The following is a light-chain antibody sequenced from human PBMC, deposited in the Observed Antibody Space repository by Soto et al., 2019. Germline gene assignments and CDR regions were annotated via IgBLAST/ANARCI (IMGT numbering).Light chain of an antibody. CDR2: EVT. Sequence: QSVLTQPASMCGSPGQSITISCAGTSNDVGAYNYVSWYQHHPGQAPKLMIYEVTNRPSGVSPRFSGSKYGNTASLTISGLQAEDEADYYCYSYTTTNTWLFGGGTKVTVL. J-gene: IGLJ2*01. V-gene: IGLV2-14*01. CDR3: YSYTTTNTWL. CDR1: SNDVGAYNY.